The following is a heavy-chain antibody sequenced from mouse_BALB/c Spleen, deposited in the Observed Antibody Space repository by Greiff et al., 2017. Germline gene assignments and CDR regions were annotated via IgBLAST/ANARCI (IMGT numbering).Heavy chain of an antibody. J-gene: IGHJ4*01. Sequence: EVHLVESGGGLVKPGGSLKLSCAASGFTFSSYTMSWVRQTPEKRLEWVATISSGGSYTYYPDIVKGRFTISRDNAKNTLYLQMSSLKSEDTAMYYCTRADYRYDGGDYYAMDYWGQGTSVTVSS. CDR3: TRADYRYDGGDYYAMDY. CDR2: ISSGGSYT. CDR1: GFTFSSYT. V-gene: IGHV5-6-4*01. D-gene: IGHD2-14*01.